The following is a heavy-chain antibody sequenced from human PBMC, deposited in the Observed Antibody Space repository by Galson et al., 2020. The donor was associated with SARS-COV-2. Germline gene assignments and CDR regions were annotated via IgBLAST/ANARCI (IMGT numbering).Heavy chain of an antibody. CDR1: GFTFSSYG. J-gene: IGHJ6*02. D-gene: IGHD4-4*01. Sequence: QLGGSLKIYCAASGFTFSSYGMHWVRQPPGKGLAWVAVISYAGSNKYYAASAQGPFTISSDNSKKTLYLQMNSLRAEDTAVYYCATTWTTPHLTGYYYGMDVWGQGTTVTVSS. V-gene: IGHV3-30*03. CDR3: ATTWTTPHLTGYYYGMDV. CDR2: ISYAGSNK.